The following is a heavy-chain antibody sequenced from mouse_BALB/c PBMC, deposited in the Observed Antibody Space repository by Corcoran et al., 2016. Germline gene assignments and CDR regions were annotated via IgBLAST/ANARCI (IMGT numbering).Heavy chain of an antibody. CDR1: DFNIKDTN. Sequence: EVQLQQSGAELVKPGASVKLSCTASDFNIKDTNMHWVKQRPEQGLEWIGRIDPANGNTKYDPNFQGKATITADTSSNTAYLQLSSLTSEDTAVYYCARSNPRCFDVWGAGTTVTVSS. CDR3: ARSNPRCFDV. CDR2: IDPANGNT. J-gene: IGHJ1*01. D-gene: IGHD2-5*01. V-gene: IGHV14-3*02.